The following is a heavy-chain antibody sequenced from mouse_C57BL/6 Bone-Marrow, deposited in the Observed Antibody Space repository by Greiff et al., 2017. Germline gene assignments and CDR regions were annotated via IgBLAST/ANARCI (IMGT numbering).Heavy chain of an antibody. CDR3: VPTIVTTRGYYFDY. CDR2: IYPRSGNT. CDR1: GYTFTSYG. V-gene: IGHV1-81*01. J-gene: IGHJ2*01. Sequence: VQLQESGAELARPGASVKLSCKASGYTFTSYGISWVKQRTGQGLEWIGEIYPRSGNTYYNEKFKGKATLTADKSSSTAYMELRSLTSEDSAVYFCVPTIVTTRGYYFDYWGQGTTLTVSS. D-gene: IGHD2-5*01.